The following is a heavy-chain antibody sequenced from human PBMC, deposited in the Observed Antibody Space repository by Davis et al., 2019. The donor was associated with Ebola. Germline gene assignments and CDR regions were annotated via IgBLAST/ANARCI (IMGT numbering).Heavy chain of an antibody. J-gene: IGHJ4*02. CDR3: ARGEGGLRYFDWSY. V-gene: IGHV3-33*01. CDR2: IWYDGSNK. Sequence: GESLKISCAASGFTFSSYGMHWVRQAPGKGLEWVAVIWYDGSNKYYADSVKGRFTISRDNSKNTLYLQMNSLRAEDTAVYYCARGEGGLRYFDWSYWGQGTLVTVSS. D-gene: IGHD3-9*01. CDR1: GFTFSSYG.